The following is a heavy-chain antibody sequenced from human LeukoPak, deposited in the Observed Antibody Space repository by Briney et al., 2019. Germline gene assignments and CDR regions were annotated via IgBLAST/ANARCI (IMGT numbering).Heavy chain of an antibody. CDR3: ARGCSSTSCDYDY. J-gene: IGHJ4*02. D-gene: IGHD2-2*01. CDR1: GGSISSYY. CDR2: IYYSGST. Sequence: SQTLSLTSTVSGGSISSYYWSWIRQPPGKGLEWIGYIYYSGSTNYNPSLKSRVTISVDTSKNQFSLKLSSVTAADTAVYYCARGCSSTSCDYDYWGQGTLVTVSS. V-gene: IGHV4-59*01.